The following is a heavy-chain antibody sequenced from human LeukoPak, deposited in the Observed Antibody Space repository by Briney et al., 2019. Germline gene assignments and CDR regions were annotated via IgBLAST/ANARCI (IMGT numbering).Heavy chain of an antibody. V-gene: IGHV3-74*01. J-gene: IGHJ4*02. CDR1: GFTLSSDW. CDR2: MNQDGSDT. CDR3: ATVFGY. Sequence: PGGSLTLSCAVSGFTLSSDWMLWVRQAPGKGLEWVSRMNQDGSDTSYADSVKGRFTISRDNAENTVYLQMNSLRAEDSAVYYRATVFGYWGQGTLVTVSS.